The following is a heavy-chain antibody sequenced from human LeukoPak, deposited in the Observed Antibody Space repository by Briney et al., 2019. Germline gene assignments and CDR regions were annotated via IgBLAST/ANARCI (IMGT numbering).Heavy chain of an antibody. CDR2: TDTSGSIV. J-gene: IGHJ3*02. V-gene: IGHV3-48*01. Sequence: GGSLRLSCAASGFTFSSYSIHWLRQAPGKGLEWVSYTDTSGSIVYYADSVKGRFSISRDNAKNSLYLQMNSLRAEDTAVYYCAREYCSSTSCDDAFDIWGQGTMVTVSS. D-gene: IGHD2-2*01. CDR3: AREYCSSTSCDDAFDI. CDR1: GFTFSSYS.